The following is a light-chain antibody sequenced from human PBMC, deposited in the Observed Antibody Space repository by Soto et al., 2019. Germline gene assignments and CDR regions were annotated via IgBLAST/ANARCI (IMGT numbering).Light chain of an antibody. CDR2: RAS. Sequence: DIQMTQSPSLVSASVGDRVTITCRASQPINNRLAWFQQKPGKAPKSLIYRASYLQSGVQSRFSGSGSGTLFTLAINNLQPEDFGTYYCKHYDSYPLTFGGGTKVDIK. CDR1: QPINNR. J-gene: IGKJ4*01. V-gene: IGKV1-16*01. CDR3: KHYDSYPLT.